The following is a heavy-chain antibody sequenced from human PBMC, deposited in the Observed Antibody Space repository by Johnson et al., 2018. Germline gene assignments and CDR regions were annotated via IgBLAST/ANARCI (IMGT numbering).Heavy chain of an antibody. CDR2: ISSDGSST. CDR1: GVTFSSFW. D-gene: IGHD6-25*01. CDR3: AREDVSGGRYFQH. Sequence: EVQLLETGGGLVQPGGSLRLSCAASGVTFSSFWMHWVRQAPGKGLVWVSRISSDGSSTNYADSVKGRFTISRDNAKNTLHLQVNSLRAEDTAVYYWAREDVSGGRYFQHGGQCTLVTVSS. V-gene: IGHV3-74*01. J-gene: IGHJ1*01.